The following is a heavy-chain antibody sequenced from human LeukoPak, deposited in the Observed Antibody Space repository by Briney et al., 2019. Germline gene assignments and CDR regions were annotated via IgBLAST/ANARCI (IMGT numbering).Heavy chain of an antibody. CDR1: GFTFDDYA. J-gene: IGHJ4*02. CDR2: ISWNSGSI. CDR3: ANGRTLGY. D-gene: IGHD2/OR15-2a*01. Sequence: GGSLRLSCAASGFTFDDYAMHWVRQAPGKGLEWVSGISWNSGSIGYADSVKGRFTISRDNAKNSLYLQMNSLRAEDTAVYYCANGRTLGYWGQGTLVTVSS. V-gene: IGHV3-9*01.